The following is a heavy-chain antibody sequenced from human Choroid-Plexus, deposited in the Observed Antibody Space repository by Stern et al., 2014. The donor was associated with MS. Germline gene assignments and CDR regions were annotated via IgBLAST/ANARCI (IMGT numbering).Heavy chain of an antibody. J-gene: IGHJ5*02. V-gene: IGHV3-30*18. D-gene: IGHD2/OR15-2a*01. CDR3: AKDRQYLTYFFDH. CDR1: GFTFGSWA. Sequence: VQLVESGGGVVQPGRPLRLSCVASGFTFGSWAMHWVRQAPGKGLEWVAGVSYDGSNKYYADSVKGRFTISRDNSQNTLYMQMSSLRPEDTAVYYCAKDRQYLTYFFDHWGQGSLVTVS. CDR2: VSYDGSNK.